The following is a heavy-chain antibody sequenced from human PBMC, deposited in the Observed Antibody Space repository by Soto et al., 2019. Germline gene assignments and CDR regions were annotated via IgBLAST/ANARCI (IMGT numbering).Heavy chain of an antibody. CDR3: ARESRLWLPSWGIFDY. J-gene: IGHJ4*02. CDR2: ISYDGSNK. Sequence: QVQLVESGGGVVQPGRSLRLSCAASGFTFSSYAMHWVRQAPGKGLEWVAVISYDGSNKYYADSVKGRFTISRDNSKNTLYLQMNSLRAEDTAVYYCARESRLWLPSWGIFDYWGQGTLVTVSS. CDR1: GFTFSSYA. V-gene: IGHV3-30-3*01. D-gene: IGHD3-16*01.